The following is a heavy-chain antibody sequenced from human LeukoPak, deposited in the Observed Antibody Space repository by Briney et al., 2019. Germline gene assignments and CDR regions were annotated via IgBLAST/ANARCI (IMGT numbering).Heavy chain of an antibody. CDR3: ARFPDYYDSSGYTSHAFDV. V-gene: IGHV4-34*01. CDR2: INHSGST. Sequence: SETLSLTCAVYGGSFSGYYWSWIRQPPGKGLEWIGEINHSGSTNYNPSLKSRVTISVDTSKNQFSLKLSSVTAADTAVYYCARFPDYYDSSGYTSHAFDVCGQGKMTTV. D-gene: IGHD3-22*01. CDR1: GGSFSGYY. J-gene: IGHJ3*01.